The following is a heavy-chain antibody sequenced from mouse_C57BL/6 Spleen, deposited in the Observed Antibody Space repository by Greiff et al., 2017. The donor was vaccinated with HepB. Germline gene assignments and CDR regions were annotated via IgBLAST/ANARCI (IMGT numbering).Heavy chain of an antibody. D-gene: IGHD2-10*02. J-gene: IGHJ2*01. CDR3: ARDPHSMGWYFDY. CDR1: GFTFSSYA. V-gene: IGHV5-4*01. Sequence: EVKLMESGGGLVKPGGSLKLSCAASGFTFSSYAMSWVRQTPEKRLEWVATISDGGSYTYYPDNVKGRFTISRDNAKNNLYLQMSHLKSEDTAMYYCARDPHSMGWYFDYWGQGTTLTVSS. CDR2: ISDGGSYT.